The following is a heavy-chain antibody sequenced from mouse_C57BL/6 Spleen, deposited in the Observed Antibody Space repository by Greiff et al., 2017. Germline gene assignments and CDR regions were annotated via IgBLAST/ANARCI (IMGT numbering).Heavy chain of an antibody. D-gene: IGHD2-1*01. Sequence: EVKLMESGGGLVQPGGSLSLSCAATGFTFTDYYMSWVRQPPGKALEWLGFIRNKANGYTTKYNDSVKGPFTITRDNSQSILYLQMHALRAEDIATYYCARWRGNGGTFDYWGQGTTLTVSS. V-gene: IGHV7-3*01. J-gene: IGHJ2*01. CDR2: IRNKANGYTT. CDR3: ARWRGNGGTFDY. CDR1: GFTFTDYY.